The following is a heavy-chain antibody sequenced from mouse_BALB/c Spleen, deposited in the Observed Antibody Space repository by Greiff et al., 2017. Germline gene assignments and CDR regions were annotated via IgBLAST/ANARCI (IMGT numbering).Heavy chain of an antibody. CDR2: IWAGGST. CDR3: ARANYYGSSLYAMDY. D-gene: IGHD1-1*01. J-gene: IGHJ4*01. V-gene: IGHV2-9*02. CDR1: GFSLTSYG. Sequence: VMLVESGPGLVAPSQSLSITCTVSGFSLTSYGVHWVRQPPGKGLEWLGVIWAGGSTNYNSALMSRLSISKDNSKSQVFLKMNSLQTDDTAMYYCARANYYGSSLYAMDYWGQGTSVTVSS.